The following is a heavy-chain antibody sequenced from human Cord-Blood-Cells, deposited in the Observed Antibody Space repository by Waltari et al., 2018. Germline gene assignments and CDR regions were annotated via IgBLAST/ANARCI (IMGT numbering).Heavy chain of an antibody. Sequence: QLQLQESGPGLVKPSETLSLTCTVSGGSISSSSYYWGWIRQPPGKGLEWIGSIYYSGRTYYNPSLQSRVTISVYTSKNQFSLKLSSVTAADTAVYYCARRADDAFDIWGQGTMVTVSS. J-gene: IGHJ3*02. V-gene: IGHV4-39*01. CDR1: GGSISSSSYY. CDR2: IYYSGRT. CDR3: ARRADDAFDI. D-gene: IGHD1-26*01.